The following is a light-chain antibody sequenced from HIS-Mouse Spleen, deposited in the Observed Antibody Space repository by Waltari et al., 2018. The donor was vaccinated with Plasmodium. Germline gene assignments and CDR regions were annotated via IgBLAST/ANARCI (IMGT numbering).Light chain of an antibody. J-gene: IGLJ2*01. CDR3: QAWDSSTVV. CDR2: QDS. V-gene: IGLV3-1*01. CDR1: KLGYKY. Sequence: SYELTQPPSVSVSPGQTASITCSGDKLGYKYACWCQQKPGQSPVLVIYQDSKRPSGIPERFSSSTSGNTATLTISGTQAMDEADYYCQAWDSSTVVFGGGTKLTVL.